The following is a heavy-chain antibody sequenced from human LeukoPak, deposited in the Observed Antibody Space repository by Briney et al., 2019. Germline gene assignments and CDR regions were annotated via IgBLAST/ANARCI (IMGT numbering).Heavy chain of an antibody. D-gene: IGHD2-2*01. J-gene: IGHJ4*02. Sequence: ASVKVSCKASGYTFTSYGISWVRQAPGQGLEWMGWISAYNGNTNYAQKLQGRVTMTTDTSTSTAYMELRSLRSDDTAVYYCARDGGYCSSTSCYDSHIDYWGQGTLVTVSS. V-gene: IGHV1-18*01. CDR3: ARDGGYCSSTSCYDSHIDY. CDR1: GYTFTSYG. CDR2: ISAYNGNT.